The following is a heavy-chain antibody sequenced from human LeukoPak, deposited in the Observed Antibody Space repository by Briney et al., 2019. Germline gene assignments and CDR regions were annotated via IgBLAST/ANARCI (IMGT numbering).Heavy chain of an antibody. CDR3: AKEPLYYY. Sequence: PGGSLRLSCAASGFTFSSYGMHWVRQAPGKGLEWVAVISYDGSNKYYADSVKGRFTISRDNSKNTLYLQMNSLRAEDTAVYYCAKEPLYYYWGQGTLVTVSS. D-gene: IGHD2-21*01. CDR2: ISYDGSNK. J-gene: IGHJ4*02. CDR1: GFTFSSYG. V-gene: IGHV3-30*18.